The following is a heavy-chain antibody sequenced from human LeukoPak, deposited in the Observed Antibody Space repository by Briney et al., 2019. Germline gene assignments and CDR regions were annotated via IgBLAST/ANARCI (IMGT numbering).Heavy chain of an antibody. V-gene: IGHV4-59*01. Sequence: PSETLSLTCTVSGVSISSYYWSWIRQPPGKGLEWIEYIYYSGSTNYNPSLKSRVTISVDTSKNQFSLKLSSVTAADTAVYYCARIMGHFDFWGPGTLVTVSS. CDR3: ARIMGHFDF. CDR2: IYYSGST. J-gene: IGHJ4*02. CDR1: GVSISSYY. D-gene: IGHD1-26*01.